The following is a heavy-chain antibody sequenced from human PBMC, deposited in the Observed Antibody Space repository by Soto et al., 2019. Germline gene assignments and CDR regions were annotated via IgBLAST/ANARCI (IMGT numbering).Heavy chain of an antibody. CDR1: GDSISSRTYY. J-gene: IGHJ5*02. D-gene: IGHD3-10*01. CDR3: AREGRHSGGMRDNWFDP. V-gene: IGHV4-31*03. CDR2: IFYTGST. Sequence: QVQLQESGPGLVKPSQTLSLTCTVSGDSISSRTYYWNWIRQLPGKGLECIGYIFYTGSTYYNPSLKGRLTISIDTYKNQFSLSLRSVTAADTAVYYCAREGRHSGGMRDNWFDPWGQGTLVTVSS.